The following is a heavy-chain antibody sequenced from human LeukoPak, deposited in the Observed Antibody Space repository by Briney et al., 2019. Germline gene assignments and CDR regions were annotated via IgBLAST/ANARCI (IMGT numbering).Heavy chain of an antibody. CDR2: IYYSGTT. V-gene: IGHV4-39*07. J-gene: IGHJ4*02. Sequence: PSETLSLTCTVSGDSISSSNYYWGWIRQPPGKGLEWIGNIYYSGTTYYNPSLPSLKSRVTILIDTSKNQFSLRLRSVTAADTAVYYCARVMGYMTEDYFDYWGQGTLVTVSS. CDR3: ARVMGYMTEDYFDY. D-gene: IGHD6-13*01. CDR1: GDSISSSNYY.